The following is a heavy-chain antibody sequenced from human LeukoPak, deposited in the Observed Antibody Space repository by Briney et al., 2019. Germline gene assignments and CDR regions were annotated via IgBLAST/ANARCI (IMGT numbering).Heavy chain of an antibody. V-gene: IGHV3-48*03. CDR2: ISSSGTTI. D-gene: IGHD6-19*01. CDR3: ARGHRYSSGWYGRVVDY. Sequence: GGSLRLSCAASGFTFSSYEMNWVRQAPGKGLEWLSYISSSGTTIYYADSVKGRFTISRDNAKNSLYLQMNSLRAEDTAVYYCARGHRYSSGWYGRVVDYWGQGTLVTVSS. J-gene: IGHJ4*02. CDR1: GFTFSSYE.